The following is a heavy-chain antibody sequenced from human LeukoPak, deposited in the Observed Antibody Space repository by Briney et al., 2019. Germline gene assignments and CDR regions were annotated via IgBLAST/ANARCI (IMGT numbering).Heavy chain of an antibody. D-gene: IGHD6-19*01. CDR3: ARGPVKGRGYYYYGMDV. CDR2: INHSGST. Sequence: PSETLSLTCAVYGGSFSGYYWSWIRQPPGKGLEWIGEINHSGSTNYNPSLKSRVTISVDTSKNQFSLKLSSVTAADAAVYNCARGPVKGRGYYYYGMDVWGQGTTVTVSS. CDR1: GGSFSGYY. J-gene: IGHJ6*02. V-gene: IGHV4-34*01.